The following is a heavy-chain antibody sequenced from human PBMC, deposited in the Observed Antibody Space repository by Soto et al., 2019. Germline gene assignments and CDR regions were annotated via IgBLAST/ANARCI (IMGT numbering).Heavy chain of an antibody. D-gene: IGHD3-22*01. J-gene: IGHJ6*02. CDR3: ARDRVTMIVVNGMDV. CDR1: GFTFSSYW. CDR2: INSDGSST. V-gene: IGHV3-74*01. Sequence: EVQLVESGGGLVQPGGSLRLSCAASGFTFSSYWMHWVRQAPGKGLVWVSRINSDGSSTSYADSVKGRFTISSDNAKNTLYLQMNSLRAEDTAVYYCARDRVTMIVVNGMDVWGQGTTVTVSS.